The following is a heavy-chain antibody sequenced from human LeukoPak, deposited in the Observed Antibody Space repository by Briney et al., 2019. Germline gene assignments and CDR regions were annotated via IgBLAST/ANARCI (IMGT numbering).Heavy chain of an antibody. CDR1: GFTFSSYG. Sequence: GRSLRLSCAASGFTFSSYGMHWVRQAPGKGLECVAIIWFDGSNKYYADSVKGRFTISRDNPKNTRYLQMNSLRDEDTAVYYCARDRRDGRNYYKDFDYWGQGTLVTVSS. D-gene: IGHD3-10*01. J-gene: IGHJ4*02. CDR3: ARDRRDGRNYYKDFDY. V-gene: IGHV3-33*01. CDR2: IWFDGSNK.